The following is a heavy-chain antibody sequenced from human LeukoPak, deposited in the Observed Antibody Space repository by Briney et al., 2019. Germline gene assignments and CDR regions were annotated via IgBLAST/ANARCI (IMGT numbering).Heavy chain of an antibody. D-gene: IGHD1-26*01. Sequence: GGSLRLSCAASGFTFSSYAMHWVRQAPGKGLEWVAVISYDGSNKYYADSVKGRFTISRDNSKNTLYLQMNSLRAEDTAVYYCAKDGGSGSYYDYYYGMDVWGQGTTVTVSS. CDR1: GFTFSSYA. V-gene: IGHV3-30*04. J-gene: IGHJ6*02. CDR3: AKDGGSGSYYDYYYGMDV. CDR2: ISYDGSNK.